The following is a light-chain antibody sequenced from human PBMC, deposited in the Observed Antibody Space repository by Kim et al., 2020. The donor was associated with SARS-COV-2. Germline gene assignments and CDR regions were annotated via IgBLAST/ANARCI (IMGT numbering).Light chain of an antibody. CDR1: PGAVTSGHH. CDR3: LLYYDGYRI. CDR2: DTS. J-gene: IGLJ2*01. V-gene: IGLV7-46*01. Sequence: PGATVTLTCGSSPGAVTSGHHPYWFQQKPGRAPRTMIYDTSNKHSWTPARLSGSLLGGKAALTLSGALPEDEAEYYCLLYYDGYRIFGGGAQLTVL.